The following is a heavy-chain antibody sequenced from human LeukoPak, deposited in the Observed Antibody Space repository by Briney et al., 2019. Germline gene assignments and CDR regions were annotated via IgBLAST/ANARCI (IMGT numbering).Heavy chain of an antibody. V-gene: IGHV4-39*07. Sequence: SETLSLTCTVAGGSISSSSYYWGWLRQPPGKGLGWIGSIYYSGSTYYNPSLKSRVTISVDTSKNQFSLKLSSVTAADTAVYYCARGLDCSGGSCYPHGYWGQGTLVTVSS. CDR3: ARGLDCSGGSCYPHGY. CDR1: GGSISSSSYY. CDR2: IYYSGST. J-gene: IGHJ4*02. D-gene: IGHD2-15*01.